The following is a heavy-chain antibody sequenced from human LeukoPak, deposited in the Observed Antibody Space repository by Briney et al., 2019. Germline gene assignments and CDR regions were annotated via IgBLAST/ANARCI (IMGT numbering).Heavy chain of an antibody. CDR2: ISYDGNNI. Sequence: GRSLRLSCAASGFTFSSYAIHWVRQAPGKGLEWVAVISYDGNNIYYADSVKGRFTISRDNSKNTLYLQMNSLRVEDTAMYYCAKTGGGNFFDYWGQGTLVTVSS. CDR3: AKTGGGNFFDY. CDR1: GFTFSSYA. D-gene: IGHD2-15*01. J-gene: IGHJ4*02. V-gene: IGHV3-30-3*02.